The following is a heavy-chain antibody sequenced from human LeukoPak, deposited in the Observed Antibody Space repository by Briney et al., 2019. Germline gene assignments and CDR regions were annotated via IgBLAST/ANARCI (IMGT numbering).Heavy chain of an antibody. D-gene: IGHD2-21*02. J-gene: IGHJ4*02. V-gene: IGHV3-23*01. CDR2: ISGGGDIT. Sequence: GGSLRLSCAASGFNFANHAMSWVRQTPGKGLERVSAISGGGDITYYADSVKGRFTISRDNSKDTLSLQMHSLRPGDTAVYYCVREDTPATANYWGQGTLVTISS. CDR1: GFNFANHA. CDR3: VREDTPATANY.